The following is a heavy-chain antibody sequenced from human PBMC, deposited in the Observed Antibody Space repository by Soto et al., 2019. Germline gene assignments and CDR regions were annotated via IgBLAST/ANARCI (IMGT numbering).Heavy chain of an antibody. Sequence: GASVKVSCKASGSTFTSYAMHWVRQAPGQRLEWMGWINAGNGNTKYSQKFQGRVTITRDTSASTAYMELSSLRSEDTAVYYCARGGSLYWYFDLWGRGTLVTVSS. CDR1: GSTFTSYA. J-gene: IGHJ2*01. V-gene: IGHV1-3*01. CDR3: ARGGSLYWYFDL. D-gene: IGHD1-26*01. CDR2: INAGNGNT.